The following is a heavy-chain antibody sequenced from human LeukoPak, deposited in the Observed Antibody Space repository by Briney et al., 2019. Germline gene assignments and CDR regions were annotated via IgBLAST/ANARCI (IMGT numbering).Heavy chain of an antibody. CDR3: ARAVHDYDSDGYYFGYYFDS. CDR1: GYTFTNYD. V-gene: IGHV1-8*01. CDR2: MNPNNDDT. D-gene: IGHD3-22*01. J-gene: IGHJ4*02. Sequence: ASVKVSCKASGYTFTNYDINWVRQATGQGLEWMGWMNPNNDDTDYAPKFQGRVTMTWNTSINTDYMELSRMRSEDTAVYYSARAVHDYDSDGYYFGYYFDSWGQGTLVTVSS.